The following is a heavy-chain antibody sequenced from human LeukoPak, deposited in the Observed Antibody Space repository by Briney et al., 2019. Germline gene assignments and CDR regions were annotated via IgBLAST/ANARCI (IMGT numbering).Heavy chain of an antibody. J-gene: IGHJ6*03. CDR2: IIPIFGTA. D-gene: IGHD3-22*01. V-gene: IGHV1-69*06. CDR1: GGTFSSYA. CDR3: ARSTYYYDSSGYSYYSYYYMDV. Sequence: SVKVSCKASGGTFSSYAISWVRQAPGQGLEWMGGIIPIFGTANYAQKFQGRVTITADKSTSTAYMELSSLRSEDTAVYYCARSTYYYDSSGYSYYSYYYMDVWGKGTTVTISS.